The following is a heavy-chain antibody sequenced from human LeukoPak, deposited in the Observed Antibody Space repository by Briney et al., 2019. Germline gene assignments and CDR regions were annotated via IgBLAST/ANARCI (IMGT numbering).Heavy chain of an antibody. CDR2: NYYSGST. J-gene: IGHJ4*02. Sequence: SETLSLTCTVSGGSISSGGYYWSWIRQHPGKGLEWIGYNYYSGSTYYNPSLKSRVTISVDTSKNQFSLKLSSVTAADTAVYYCARDLLNEGNHLDYWGQGTLVTVSS. CDR1: GGSISSGGYY. V-gene: IGHV4-30-4*08. CDR3: ARDLLNEGNHLDY. D-gene: IGHD4-23*01.